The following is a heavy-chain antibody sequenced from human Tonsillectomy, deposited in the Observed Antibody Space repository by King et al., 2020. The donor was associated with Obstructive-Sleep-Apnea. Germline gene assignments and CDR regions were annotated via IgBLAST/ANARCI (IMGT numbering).Heavy chain of an antibody. CDR2: ISSISSTI. J-gene: IGHJ4*02. Sequence: VQLVESGGGLVQPGGSLRLSCAASGFTFSSHSMNWVRQAPGKGLEWVSYISSISSTIYYADSVKGRFTISRDNAKNSLYLQMNSLRAEDTAVYYCARVGYYYGSGSYLYYFDYWGQGTLVTVSS. V-gene: IGHV3-48*01. D-gene: IGHD3-10*01. CDR1: GFTFSSHS. CDR3: ARVGYYYGSGSYLYYFDY.